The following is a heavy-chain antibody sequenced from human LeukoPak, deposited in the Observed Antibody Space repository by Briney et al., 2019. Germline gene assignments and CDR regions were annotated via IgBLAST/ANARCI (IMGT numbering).Heavy chain of an antibody. D-gene: IGHD3-16*02. V-gene: IGHV3-30*18. CDR2: ISYDGSNK. Sequence: PGGSLRLSCAASGFTFSSYGMHWVRQAPGKGLEWVAVISYDGSNKYYADSVKGRFTISRDNSKNTLYLQMNSLRAGDTAVYYCAKAVKGYRYFNYWGQGTLVTVSS. CDR3: AKAVKGYRYFNY. CDR1: GFTFSSYG. J-gene: IGHJ4*02.